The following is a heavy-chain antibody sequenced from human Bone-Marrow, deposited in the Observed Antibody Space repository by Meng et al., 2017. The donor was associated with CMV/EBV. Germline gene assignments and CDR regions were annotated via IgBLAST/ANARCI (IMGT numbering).Heavy chain of an antibody. CDR3: ARRVASVVAGSLDY. J-gene: IGHJ4*02. CDR1: GHTFTGYY. CDR2: INPNSGGT. Sequence: ASVKVSCKASGHTFTGYYMHWVRQAPGQGLEWMGWINPNSGGTNYAQKFQGRVTMTRDTSISTAYMELSRLRSDDTAVYYCARRVASVVAGSLDYWGQGTLVTVSS. D-gene: IGHD2-15*01. V-gene: IGHV1-2*02.